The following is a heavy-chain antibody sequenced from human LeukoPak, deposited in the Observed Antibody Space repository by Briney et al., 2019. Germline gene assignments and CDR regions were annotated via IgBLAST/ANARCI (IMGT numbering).Heavy chain of an antibody. D-gene: IGHD3-3*01. Sequence: ASVKVSCKASGYTFTGYYMHWVRQAPGQGLEWMGWINPNSGGTNYAQKFQGRVTMTRDTSISTAYMELSRLRSDDTAVYYCARVEYDFWSGYWFDPWGQGTLVTVSS. CDR1: GYTFTGYY. J-gene: IGHJ5*02. CDR3: ARVEYDFWSGYWFDP. CDR2: INPNSGGT. V-gene: IGHV1-2*02.